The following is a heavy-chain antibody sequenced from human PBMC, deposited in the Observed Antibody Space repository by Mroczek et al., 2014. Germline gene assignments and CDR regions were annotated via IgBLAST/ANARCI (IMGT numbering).Heavy chain of an antibody. V-gene: IGHV1-18*01. D-gene: IGHD3-10*01. CDR3: ARDFGFDRHDTLRYDPTTWGDAFDI. CDR2: ISAYNGNT. J-gene: IGHJ3*02. CDR1: GYTFTSYG. Sequence: GKKPGASVKVSCKASGYTFTSYGISWVRQAPGQGLEWMGWISAYNGNTNYAQKLQGRVTMTTDTSTSTAYMELRSLRSDDTAVYYCARDFGFDRHDTLRYDPTTWGDAFDIWGQGDNGHRLF.